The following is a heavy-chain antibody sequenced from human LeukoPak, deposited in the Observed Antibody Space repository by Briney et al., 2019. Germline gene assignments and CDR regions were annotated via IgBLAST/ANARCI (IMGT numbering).Heavy chain of an antibody. CDR3: AKDPDSSDDFWSGYNY. D-gene: IGHD3-3*01. V-gene: IGHV3-23*01. CDR1: GFTFSSYA. J-gene: IGHJ4*02. CDR2: ISGSGGST. Sequence: GGSLRLPCAASGFTFSSYAMSWVRQAPGKGLEWVSAISGSGGSTYYADSVKGRFTISRDNSKNTLYLQMNSLRAEDTAVYYCAKDPDSSDDFWSGYNYWGQGTLVTVSS.